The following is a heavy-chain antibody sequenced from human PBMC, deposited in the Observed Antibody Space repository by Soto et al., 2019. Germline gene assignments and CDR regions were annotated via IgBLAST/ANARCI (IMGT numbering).Heavy chain of an antibody. D-gene: IGHD5-12*01. J-gene: IGHJ5*02. V-gene: IGHV4-30-2*01. CDR2: IYHSGST. CDR1: GGSISSGGYS. CDR3: ARVEMATNWFDP. Sequence: SETLSLTCAVSGGSISSGGYSWSWIRQPPGKDLEWIGYIYHSGSTYYNPSLKSRVTISVDRSKNQFSLKLSSVTAADTAVYYCARVEMATNWFDPWGQGTLVTVSS.